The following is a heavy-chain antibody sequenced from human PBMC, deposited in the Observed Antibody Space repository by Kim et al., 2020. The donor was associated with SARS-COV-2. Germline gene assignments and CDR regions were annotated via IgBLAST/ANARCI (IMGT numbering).Heavy chain of an antibody. D-gene: IGHD3-22*01. J-gene: IGHJ3*02. Sequence: SQTLSLTCTVSGGSISSGGYYWSWIRQHPGKGLEWIGYIYYSGSTYYNPSLKSRVTISVDTSKNQFSLKLSSVTAADTAVYYCARAPITMIVVVNAFDIWGQGTMVTVSS. CDR3: ARAPITMIVVVNAFDI. CDR1: GGSISSGGYY. V-gene: IGHV4-31*03. CDR2: IYYSGST.